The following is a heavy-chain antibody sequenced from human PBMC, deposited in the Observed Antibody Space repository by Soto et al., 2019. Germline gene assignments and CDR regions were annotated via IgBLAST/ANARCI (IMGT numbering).Heavy chain of an antibody. D-gene: IGHD6-13*01. Sequence: QVQLQESGPGLVKPSETLSLTCTVSGGSVSSGSYYWSWIRQPPGKGLEWIGYIYYSGSTTYNPSLKSRVXXSXAQXKNQFSLKLSSVTAADTAVYYCARADSSWHIWFDPWGQGTLVTVSS. V-gene: IGHV4-61*01. CDR3: ARADSSWHIWFDP. CDR1: GGSVSSGSYY. CDR2: IYYSGST. J-gene: IGHJ5*02.